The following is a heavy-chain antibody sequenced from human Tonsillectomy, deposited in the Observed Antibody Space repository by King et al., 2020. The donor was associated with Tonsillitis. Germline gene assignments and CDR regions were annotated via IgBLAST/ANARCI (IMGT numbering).Heavy chain of an antibody. CDR2: THPNNGKT. D-gene: IGHD2-15*01. Sequence: QLVQSGAEVKKPGASVTVSCKASGYTFVSYGFSWVRQAPGQGLEWMGWTHPNNGKTHYVKKVQGRVTMTTDTSTNTAYMELRSLRTDDTAVYYCVRTCTSYTINCYSDYWGQGTLVTVSS. CDR1: GYTFVSYG. J-gene: IGHJ4*02. V-gene: IGHV1-18*04. CDR3: VRTCTSYTINCYSDY.